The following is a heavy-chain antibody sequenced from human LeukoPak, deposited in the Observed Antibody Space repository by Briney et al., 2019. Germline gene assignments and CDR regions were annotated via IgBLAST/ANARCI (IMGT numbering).Heavy chain of an antibody. D-gene: IGHD2-15*01. V-gene: IGHV3-30*04. J-gene: IGHJ4*02. CDR1: GFTFSSYA. CDR2: ISYDGSNK. Sequence: PGRSLRLSCAASGFTFSSYAMHWVRQAPGKGLEWVAVISYDGSNKYYADSVKGRFTISRDNSKNTLYLQMNSLRAEDTAVYYCAGPRTRYCSGGSCYNFDYWGQGTLVTVSS. CDR3: AGPRTRYCSGGSCYNFDY.